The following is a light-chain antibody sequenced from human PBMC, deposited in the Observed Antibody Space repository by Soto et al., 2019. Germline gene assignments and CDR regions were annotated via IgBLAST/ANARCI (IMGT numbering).Light chain of an antibody. CDR2: EVN. CDR1: SSDVGGFNY. Sequence: QSVLTQPASVSGSPGQSITISCTGTSSDVGGFNYVSWYQQHPGKAPKLMIYEVNNRPSGVSNRFSGSKSGNTASLTTSGLQAEDEADYYCSSYTSSSTLPYVFGTGTKLTVL. V-gene: IGLV2-14*01. J-gene: IGLJ1*01. CDR3: SSYTSSSTLPYV.